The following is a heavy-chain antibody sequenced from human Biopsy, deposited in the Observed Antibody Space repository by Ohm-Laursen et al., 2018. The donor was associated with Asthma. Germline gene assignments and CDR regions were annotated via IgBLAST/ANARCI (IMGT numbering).Heavy chain of an antibody. CDR1: GFAVSRDY. CDR3: AREGVAGTHIED. CDR2: IYSGGTS. D-gene: IGHD6-19*01. Sequence: GSLRLSCSASGFAVSRDYMFWVRQAPGKGLEWVSVIYSGGTSPTADSVRGRFTISRDYSKNTLYLQMHSLRAGDTAVYYCAREGVAGTHIEDWGQGTLVTVSS. J-gene: IGHJ4*02. V-gene: IGHV3-53*01.